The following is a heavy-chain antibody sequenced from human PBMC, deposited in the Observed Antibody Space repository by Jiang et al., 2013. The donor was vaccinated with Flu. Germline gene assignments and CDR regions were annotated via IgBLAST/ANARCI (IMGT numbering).Heavy chain of an antibody. Sequence: CAASGFTFSSYGMHWVRQAPGKGLEWVAVIWYDGSNKYYADSVKGRFTISRDNSKNTLYLQMNSLRAEDTAVYYCASPDLSSYASGSYYNYFDNWGQGTLVTVSS. V-gene: IGHV3-33*01. CDR1: GFTFSSYG. CDR2: IWYDGSNK. CDR3: ASPDLSSYASGSYYNYFDN. D-gene: IGHD3-10*01. J-gene: IGHJ4*02.